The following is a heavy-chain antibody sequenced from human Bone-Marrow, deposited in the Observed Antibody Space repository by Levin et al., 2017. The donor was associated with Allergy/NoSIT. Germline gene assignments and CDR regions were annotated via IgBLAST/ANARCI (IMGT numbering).Heavy chain of an antibody. CDR2: IDNYGAVT. CDR1: GFTFSNFW. D-gene: IGHD3-9*01. V-gene: IGHV3-74*01. Sequence: GGSLRLSCAASGFTFSNFWMHWVRQVPGKGLVWVSRIDNYGAVTEYADSVKGRFTISRDNAKNTLYLQMNSLRAEDTAVYYCASTLYDIATGLYGVDVWGQGTTVTVAS. J-gene: IGHJ6*02. CDR3: ASTLYDIATGLYGVDV.